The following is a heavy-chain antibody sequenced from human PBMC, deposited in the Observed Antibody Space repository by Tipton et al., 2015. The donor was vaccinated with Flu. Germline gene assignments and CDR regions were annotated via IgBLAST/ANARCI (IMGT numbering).Heavy chain of an antibody. V-gene: IGHV3-30*02. J-gene: IGHJ4*02. Sequence: SLRLSCVASGFNFNNYVMHWVRQAPGKGLEWVAFIRYDGSNKYYADSVKGRFTISRDNSKNTLYLQMNSLRAEDTAVYYCAKDHYQLAGPFDYWGQGTLVTVSS. CDR2: IRYDGSNK. CDR1: GFNFNNYV. D-gene: IGHD6-6*01. CDR3: AKDHYQLAGPFDY.